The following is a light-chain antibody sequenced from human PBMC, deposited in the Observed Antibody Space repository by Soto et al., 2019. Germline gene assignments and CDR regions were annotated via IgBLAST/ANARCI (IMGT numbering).Light chain of an antibody. CDR2: GAS. V-gene: IGKV3-20*01. CDR1: QSVRSSH. Sequence: DIVLTQSPGTLSLSPGERATLSCRASQSVRSSHLAWYQQKPGQAPRLLIYGASSRATGIPDRFSGSGSGTDFTLTISRLEPEDFAVYYCQQYGSSPRTFGQGTKVDIK. J-gene: IGKJ1*01. CDR3: QQYGSSPRT.